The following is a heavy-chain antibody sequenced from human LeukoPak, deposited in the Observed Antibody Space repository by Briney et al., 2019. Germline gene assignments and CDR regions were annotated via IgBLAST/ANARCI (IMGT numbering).Heavy chain of an antibody. CDR3: ARLGNYFGYYYYYMDV. CDR2: ISSSGSTI. V-gene: IGHV3-11*01. Sequence: PGGSLRLSCAASGFTFSDYYMSWIRQAPGKGLEWVSYISSSGSTIYYADSVKGRFTISRDNAKNSLYLQMNSLRAEDTAVLYCARLGNYFGYYYYYMDVWGRGTTVTVSS. D-gene: IGHD4-11*01. CDR1: GFTFSDYY. J-gene: IGHJ6*03.